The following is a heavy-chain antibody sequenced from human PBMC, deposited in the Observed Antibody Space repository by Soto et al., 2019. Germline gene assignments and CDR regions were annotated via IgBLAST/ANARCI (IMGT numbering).Heavy chain of an antibody. J-gene: IGHJ3*01. Sequence: EVQLVESGGGWVPPGESLRLSCAASGFNVRNNYMSWVRQAPGKGLEWVSLIQNSGSTFYADSVKGRITVSRDNSKNILYLQMNSLRAEDTAVYYCARDSGLSAFDVWGQGTIVTVSS. CDR3: ARDSGLSAFDV. CDR1: GFNVRNNY. V-gene: IGHV3-66*01. CDR2: IQNSGST. D-gene: IGHD2-15*01.